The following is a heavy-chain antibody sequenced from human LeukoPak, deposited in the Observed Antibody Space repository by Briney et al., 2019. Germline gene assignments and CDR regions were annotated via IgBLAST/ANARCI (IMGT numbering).Heavy chain of an antibody. Sequence: ASVKVSCKASGYTFTSYAMHWVRQAPGQRLEWMGCINAGNGNTKYSQKFQGRATITRDTSASTAYMELSSLRSEDTAVYYCARWATYDILTGYYLGWFDPWGQGTLVTVSS. CDR2: INAGNGNT. CDR1: GYTFTSYA. J-gene: IGHJ5*02. D-gene: IGHD3-9*01. CDR3: ARWATYDILTGYYLGWFDP. V-gene: IGHV1-3*01.